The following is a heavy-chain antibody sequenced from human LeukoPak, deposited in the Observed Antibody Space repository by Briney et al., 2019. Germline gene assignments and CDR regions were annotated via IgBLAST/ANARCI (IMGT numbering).Heavy chain of an antibody. D-gene: IGHD3-10*01. CDR3: ARGGRITMVRGVTLADY. CDR2: ISAYNGNT. Sequence: ASVKVSCKASGYTFTSYGISWVRQAPGQGLEWMGWISAYNGNTNYAQKLQGRVTMTTDTSTSTAYMELRSLGSDDTAVYYCARGGRITMVRGVTLADYWGQGTLVTVSS. V-gene: IGHV1-18*01. CDR1: GYTFTSYG. J-gene: IGHJ4*02.